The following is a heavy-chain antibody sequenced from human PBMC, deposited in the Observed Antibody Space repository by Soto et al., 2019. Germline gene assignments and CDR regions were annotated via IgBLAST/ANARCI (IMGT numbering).Heavy chain of an antibody. CDR3: TKRYCSGGNCHYDY. CDR1: GFTFSSYA. J-gene: IGHJ4*02. D-gene: IGHD2-15*01. Sequence: PGGSLRLSCAASGFTFSSYAMSWVRQAPGKGLEWVSAISGSGGSTFYADSVKGRFTISRDNVKNTLYLQMSSLRAEDTAVYYCTKRYCSGGNCHYDYWGQGTLVTVSS. V-gene: IGHV3-23*01. CDR2: ISGSGGST.